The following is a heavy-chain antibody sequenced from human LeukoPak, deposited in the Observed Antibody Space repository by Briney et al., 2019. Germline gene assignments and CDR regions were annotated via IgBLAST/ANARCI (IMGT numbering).Heavy chain of an antibody. D-gene: IGHD3-22*01. CDR2: IYYSGST. J-gene: IGHJ3*02. Sequence: KPSETLSLTCTVSGGSISSTSYYWGWIRQPPGKGLEWIGNIYYSGSTYYNPSLKSRVTISVETSKNQFSLKLSSVTAADTAVYYCARKAYYYYDSSGNYDAFDIWGQGTMVTVSS. V-gene: IGHV4-39*01. CDR3: ARKAYYYYDSSGNYDAFDI. CDR1: GGSISSTSYY.